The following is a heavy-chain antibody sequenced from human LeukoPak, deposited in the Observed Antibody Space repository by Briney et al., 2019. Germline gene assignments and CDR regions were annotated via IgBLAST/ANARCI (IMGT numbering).Heavy chain of an antibody. Sequence: GGSLRLSCAASGFTFSNAWMSWVRQAPGKGLEWVGRIKSKTDGGTTDYAAPVKGRFTISRDDSKNPLYLQMTSLKTEDTAVYYCTTSSDGYNYYYYMDVWGKGTTVTVSS. V-gene: IGHV3-15*01. D-gene: IGHD5-24*01. CDR2: IKSKTDGGTT. J-gene: IGHJ6*03. CDR3: TTSSDGYNYYYYMDV. CDR1: GFTFSNAW.